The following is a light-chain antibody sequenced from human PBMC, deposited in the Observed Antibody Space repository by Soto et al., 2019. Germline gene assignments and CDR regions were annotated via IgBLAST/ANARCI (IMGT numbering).Light chain of an antibody. J-gene: IGKJ2*01. V-gene: IGKV1-33*01. CDR2: GAS. Sequence: DIQMTQSPSSLSASVGDRVTITCQASQDIRKYLNWFQQKPGKAPKLLIYGASSLETGVPSRFTGSGSATPFTFTITSLQPEDIATYYCQQYGSFPYTFGQGTELEI. CDR3: QQYGSFPYT. CDR1: QDIRKY.